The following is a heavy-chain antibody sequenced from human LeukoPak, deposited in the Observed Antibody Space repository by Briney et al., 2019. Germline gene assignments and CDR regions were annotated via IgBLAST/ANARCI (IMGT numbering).Heavy chain of an antibody. CDR3: ARLPIVGPTFCFDY. Sequence: SETLSLTCTVSGGSISSHYWSWIRQPPGKGLEWIGYIYYTGNTNYNPSLKSRVTISLDTSKSQFSLKLSSVTAVDTAVYYCARLPIVGPTFCFDYWGQGTLVTVSS. V-gene: IGHV4-59*11. D-gene: IGHD1-26*01. CDR1: GGSISSHY. CDR2: IYYTGNT. J-gene: IGHJ4*02.